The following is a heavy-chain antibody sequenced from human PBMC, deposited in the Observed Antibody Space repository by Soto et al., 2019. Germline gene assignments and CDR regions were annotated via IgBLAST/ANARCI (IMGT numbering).Heavy chain of an antibody. CDR1: GGTFSSYA. D-gene: IGHD4-17*01. V-gene: IGHV1-69*12. J-gene: IGHJ5*02. CDR2: IIPIFGTA. CDR3: AIGGDYFISRSCFDP. Sequence: QVQLVQSGAEVKKPGSSVKVSCKASGGTFSSYAISWVRQAPGQGLEWMGVIIPIFGTANYAQKFQGSVTITADESTSPAYLALRSLRSEHTSVYYYAIGGDYFISRSCFDPWAQGTLVTVSS.